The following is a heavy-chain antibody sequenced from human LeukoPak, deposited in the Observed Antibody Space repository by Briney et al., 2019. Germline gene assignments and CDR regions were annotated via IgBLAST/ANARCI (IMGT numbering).Heavy chain of an antibody. V-gene: IGHV4-59*01. CDR1: GGSISSYY. J-gene: IGHJ4*02. CDR2: IYYSGST. CDR3: ARVAAAGDHGDY. Sequence: SETLSLTCTVSGGSISSYYWSWIRQPPGKGLEWIGYIYYSGSTNYNPSLKSRVTISVDTSKNQFSLKLSSVTAAVTAVYYCARVAAAGDHGDYWGQGTLVTVSS. D-gene: IGHD6-13*01.